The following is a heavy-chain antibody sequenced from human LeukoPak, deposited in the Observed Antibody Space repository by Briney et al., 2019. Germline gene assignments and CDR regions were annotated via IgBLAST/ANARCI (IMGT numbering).Heavy chain of an antibody. V-gene: IGHV1-69*05. CDR1: GGTFSSYA. J-gene: IGHJ5*02. CDR2: IIPIFGTA. Sequence: SVKVSCKASGGTFSSYAISWVRQAPGQGLEWMGGIIPIFGTANYAQKFQGRVTITTDESTSTAYMELSSLRSEDTAVYYCARSVIRTYYDFWSGTNWFDPWGQGTLVTVSS. CDR3: ARSVIRTYYDFWSGTNWFDP. D-gene: IGHD3-3*01.